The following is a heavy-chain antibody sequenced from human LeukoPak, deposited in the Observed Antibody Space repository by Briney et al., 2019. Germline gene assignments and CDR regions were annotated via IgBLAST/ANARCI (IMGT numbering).Heavy chain of an antibody. V-gene: IGHV3-33*01. D-gene: IGHD4-17*01. CDR2: IWYDGSNK. CDR1: GFTFSSYG. CDR3: ARETGSAVGSTDFDY. Sequence: GGSLRLSCAASGFTFSSYGMHWVRQAPGKGLEWVAVIWYDGSNKYYADSVKGRFTISRDNSKDTLYLQMNSLRAEDTAVYYCARETGSAVGSTDFDYWGQGTLVTVSS. J-gene: IGHJ4*02.